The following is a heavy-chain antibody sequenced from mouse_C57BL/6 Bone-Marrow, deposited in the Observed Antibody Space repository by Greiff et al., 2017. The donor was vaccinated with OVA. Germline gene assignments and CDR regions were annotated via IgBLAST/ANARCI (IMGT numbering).Heavy chain of an antibody. V-gene: IGHV5-4*03. D-gene: IGHD4-1*01. J-gene: IGHJ1*03. Sequence: VKLMESGGGLVKPGGSLKLSCAASGFTFSSYAMSWVRQTPEKRLEWVATISDGGSYTYYPDNVKGRFTISRDNAKNNLYLQMSHLKSEDTAMYYCAKLNWDWYFDVWGTGTTVTVSS. CDR1: GFTFSSYA. CDR2: ISDGGSYT. CDR3: AKLNWDWYFDV.